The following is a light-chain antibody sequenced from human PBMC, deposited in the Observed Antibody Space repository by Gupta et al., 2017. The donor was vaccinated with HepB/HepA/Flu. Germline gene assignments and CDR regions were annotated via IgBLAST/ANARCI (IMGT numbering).Light chain of an antibody. CDR1: QSVTNN. Sequence: PGERATLSCRASQSVTNNLAWYQLQHGQAPRHLIYYASIRSTGIPARFSGSGSGTDLTLTITTLEPEESAVYFCQQRTNWPPLVTFGGGTRVEIK. CDR2: YAS. V-gene: IGKV3-11*01. J-gene: IGKJ4*01. CDR3: QQRTNWPPLVT.